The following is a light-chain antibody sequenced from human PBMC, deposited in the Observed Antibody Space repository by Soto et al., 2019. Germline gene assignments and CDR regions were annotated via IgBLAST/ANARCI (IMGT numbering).Light chain of an antibody. J-gene: IGKJ4*02. Sequence: DIQMTQSPSSLSASAGDIVTIACRASQNIGDHLSWYQQRPGKAPKLLIYSSSILHSAASSRFSGGGSGTDFALTISGLQPEDFATYYCQQTFSTQISFGGGTTVDIK. V-gene: IGKV1-39*01. CDR3: QQTFSTQIS. CDR1: QNIGDH. CDR2: SSS.